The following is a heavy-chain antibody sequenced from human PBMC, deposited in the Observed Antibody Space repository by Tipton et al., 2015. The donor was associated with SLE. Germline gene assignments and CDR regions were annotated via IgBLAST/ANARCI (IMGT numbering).Heavy chain of an antibody. Sequence: SLRLSCAASGFTFVNYAMSWVRQAPGKGLEWVSVIFGGGYTFYADSVKGRFTISKDNSKNTLYLQMTSLRAEDTAVYYCAKEQAGYCSGGSCYGSYYYGLDVWGQGTTVAVSS. J-gene: IGHJ6*02. CDR1: GFTFVNYA. CDR3: AKEQAGYCSGGSCYGSYYYGLDV. D-gene: IGHD2-15*01. CDR2: IFGGGYT. V-gene: IGHV3-23*03.